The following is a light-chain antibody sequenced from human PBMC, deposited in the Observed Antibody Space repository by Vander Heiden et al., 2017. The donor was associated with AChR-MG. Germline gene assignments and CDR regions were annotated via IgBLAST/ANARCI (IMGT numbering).Light chain of an antibody. V-gene: IGLV3-9*01. Sequence: SYELTQPLSVSVALGQTARITCGGNNIGSKNVHWYQQKPGQAPVLVIYRDSNRPSGIPERFSGSNSGNTATLTISRAQAGDEADYYCQVWDSSIYVVLGGGTKLTVL. CDR3: QVWDSSIYVV. J-gene: IGLJ2*01. CDR1: NIGSKN. CDR2: RDS.